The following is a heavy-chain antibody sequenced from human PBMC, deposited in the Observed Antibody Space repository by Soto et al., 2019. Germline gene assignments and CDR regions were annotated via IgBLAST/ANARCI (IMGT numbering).Heavy chain of an antibody. CDR3: ARDLAAAETY. V-gene: IGHV3-21*01. J-gene: IGHJ4*02. CDR1: GFSFSSFS. D-gene: IGHD6-13*01. CDR2: ISSNSIYI. Sequence: GGSLRLSCAASGFSFSSFSMNWVRQAPGKGLEWVSSISSNSIYIYYADSVRGRFTISRDNAKHSLYLQMNSPRAEDTAVYYCARDLAAAETYWGQGTLVTVSS.